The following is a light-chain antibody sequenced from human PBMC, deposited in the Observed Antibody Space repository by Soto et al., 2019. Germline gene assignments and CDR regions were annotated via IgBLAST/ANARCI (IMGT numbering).Light chain of an antibody. Sequence: EIVLTQSPGTLSLSPGERATLSCRASQSVSRSSLAWYQQRPGQAPRLLIFGASSRAAGIPDRFSGSGSATDFTLTTSRLEPEDSAVYYCQQYGDPPPYSFGQGTKLEI. CDR2: GAS. CDR1: QSVSRSS. CDR3: QQYGDPPPYS. V-gene: IGKV3-20*01. J-gene: IGKJ2*03.